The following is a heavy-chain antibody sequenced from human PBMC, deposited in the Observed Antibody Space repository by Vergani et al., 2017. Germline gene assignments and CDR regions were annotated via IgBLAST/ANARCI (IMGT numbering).Heavy chain of an antibody. D-gene: IGHD2-8*01. CDR1: GASISSYF. J-gene: IGHJ4*02. CDR2: VHTDGTA. V-gene: IGHV4-4*07. Sequence: VQLQESGPGLLKPSETLSLTCSVSGASISSYFWSWIRQPAGKGLEWLGRVHTDGTAYYNPSLRTRVRLSADLSQSQFSLKMTSLTAADTAVYYCAREGYCTNGVCFTLFDVWGQGALVTVSS. CDR3: AREGYCTNGVCFTLFDV.